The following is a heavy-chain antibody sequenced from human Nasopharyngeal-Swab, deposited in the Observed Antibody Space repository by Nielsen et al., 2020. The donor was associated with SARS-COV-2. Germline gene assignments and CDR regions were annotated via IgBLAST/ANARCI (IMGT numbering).Heavy chain of an antibody. Sequence: SETLSLTCAVYGGSFSDYYWSWIRQPPGKGLEWIGYIYYTGSTNYNPSLKSRVTISVDTSKNQFSLKLSSVTAADTAVYYCARVRYFDSSGYDYWGQGTLVTVSS. V-gene: IGHV4-59*01. J-gene: IGHJ4*02. D-gene: IGHD3-22*01. CDR1: GGSFSDYY. CDR2: IYYTGST. CDR3: ARVRYFDSSGYDY.